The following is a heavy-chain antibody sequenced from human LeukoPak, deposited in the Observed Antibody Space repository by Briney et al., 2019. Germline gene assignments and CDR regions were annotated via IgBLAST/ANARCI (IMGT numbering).Heavy chain of an antibody. CDR1: GGSISSYH. V-gene: IGHV4-4*07. CDR2: IYASGST. Sequence: SETLSLTCTVSGGSISSYHWSWIRQPAGKGLEWIGRIYASGSTNYNPSLKSRVTISVEKSRNHFSLKLSSVTAADTAVYFCAKDRVGALDFDYWGEGTLVTVSS. CDR3: AKDRVGALDFDY. J-gene: IGHJ4*02. D-gene: IGHD1-26*01.